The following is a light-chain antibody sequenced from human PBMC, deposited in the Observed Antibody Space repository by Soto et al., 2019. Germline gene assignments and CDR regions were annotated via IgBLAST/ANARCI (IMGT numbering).Light chain of an antibody. CDR2: KVS. J-gene: IGKJ1*01. Sequence: DVVMTQSPLSLPVTLGQPASISCRSSQSLVYSDGNTYLNWFQQRPGQSPRRLIYKVSNRDSGVPDRFSGSGSGTEFSLTISSLQSEDFAIYYCQQYNDWPPWTFGQGTKVDIK. CDR1: QSLVYSDGNTY. V-gene: IGKV2-30*01. CDR3: QQYNDWPPWT.